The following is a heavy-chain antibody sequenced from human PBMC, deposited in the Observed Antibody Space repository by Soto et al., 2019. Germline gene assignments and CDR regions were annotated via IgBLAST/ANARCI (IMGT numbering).Heavy chain of an antibody. J-gene: IGHJ4*02. D-gene: IGHD2-15*01. V-gene: IGHV3-23*01. CDR1: GFTFSNYA. CDR2: IGGSGDYT. Sequence: GGSLRLSCAASGFTFSNYAMNWVRQAPGRGLEWVSVIGGSGDYTYYADSVKGRFTISRDNSKNTLYLQMNSLRAEDTAVYYCASGFCSGDSCRRDYWGQGTLVTVSS. CDR3: ASGFCSGDSCRRDY.